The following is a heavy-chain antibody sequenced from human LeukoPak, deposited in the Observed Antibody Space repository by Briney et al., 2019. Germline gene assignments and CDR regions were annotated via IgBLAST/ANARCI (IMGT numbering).Heavy chain of an antibody. CDR3: AKDPKHSSGWLIYYYYYGMDV. CDR2: ISYDGSNK. D-gene: IGHD6-19*01. CDR1: GFTFSSYG. Sequence: GRSLRLSCAASGFTFSSYGMHWVRQAPGKGLEWVAVISYDGSNKYYADSVKGRFTISRDNSKNTLYLQMNSLRAEDTAVYYCAKDPKHSSGWLIYYYYYGMDVWGQGTTVTVSS. V-gene: IGHV3-30*18. J-gene: IGHJ6*02.